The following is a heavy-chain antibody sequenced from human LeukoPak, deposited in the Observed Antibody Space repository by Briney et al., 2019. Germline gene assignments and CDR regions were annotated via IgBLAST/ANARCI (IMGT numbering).Heavy chain of an antibody. Sequence: GGSLRLSCAASGFTFSTYSMNWVRQAPGKGLEWVSSIGGSSTSIYYAGSVKGRFTISRDNAKNSLYLQMNSLRAEDTAVYYCAREEGKQQMEAFDYWGQGTLVTVSS. V-gene: IGHV3-21*01. J-gene: IGHJ4*02. D-gene: IGHD6-13*01. CDR1: GFTFSTYS. CDR3: AREEGKQQMEAFDY. CDR2: IGGSSTSI.